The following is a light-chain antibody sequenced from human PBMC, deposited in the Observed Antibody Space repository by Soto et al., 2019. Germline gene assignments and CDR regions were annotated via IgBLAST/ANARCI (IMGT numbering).Light chain of an antibody. J-gene: IGKJ4*01. CDR3: QQRSNWPPKT. CDR1: QSVSSY. V-gene: IGKV3-11*01. CDR2: DAS. Sequence: EIVLTQSPATLSLSPGERATLSCRASQSVSSYLAWYQQKPGQAPRLLIYDASNRATGIPARFSGSGSGTDFTLTISSLEPEDFAVYHCQQRSNWPPKTFGGGTKVDIK.